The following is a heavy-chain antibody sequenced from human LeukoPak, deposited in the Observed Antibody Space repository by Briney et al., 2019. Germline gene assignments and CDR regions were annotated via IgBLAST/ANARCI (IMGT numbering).Heavy chain of an antibody. J-gene: IGHJ4*02. D-gene: IGHD3-16*02. CDR2: IRSKAYGGTT. V-gene: IGHV3-49*04. CDR3: TRDLGYLDY. CDR1: GFTFGDYA. Sequence: GGSLRLSCTASGFTFGDYAMSWVRQAPGKGLEGVGFIRSKAYGGTTEYAAYVKGRFTISRDDSKSIAYLQMNSLKTEDTAVYYCTRDLGYLDYWGQGTLVTVSS.